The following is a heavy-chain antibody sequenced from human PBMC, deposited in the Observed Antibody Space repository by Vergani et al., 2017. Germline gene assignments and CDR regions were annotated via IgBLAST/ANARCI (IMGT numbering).Heavy chain of an antibody. J-gene: IGHJ6*02. CDR2: ISGSGGNT. D-gene: IGHD2-21*01. CDR1: GLTFSSYA. CDR3: AKARDPNCKGGNCYSYYYGLDL. Sequence: EVQLVESGGGLVKRGGSLRLSCGASGLTFSSYAMTWVRLAPGKGLQWVSAISGSGGNTFYTDSVKGRFTISRDNSKDTLYLQMNSLRVEDTAIYYCAKARDPNCKGGNCYSYYYGLDLWGQGTMVTVSS. V-gene: IGHV3-23*04.